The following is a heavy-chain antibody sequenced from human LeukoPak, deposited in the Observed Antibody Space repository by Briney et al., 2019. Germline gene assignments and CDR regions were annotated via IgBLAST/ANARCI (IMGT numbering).Heavy chain of an antibody. V-gene: IGHV4-61*08. J-gene: IGHJ6*02. Sequence: SETLSLTCTVSGDSVSSGVYYWSWVRQPPGKGLEYIGYIYYSGSTNYNPSLKGRVTISVDTSKNQFSLKLSSLTAADTAVYYCARRFQDQTYYYFGMDVWGQGTTVTASS. CDR3: ARRFQDQTYYYFGMDV. CDR1: GDSVSSGVYY. CDR2: IYYSGST. D-gene: IGHD2-21*01.